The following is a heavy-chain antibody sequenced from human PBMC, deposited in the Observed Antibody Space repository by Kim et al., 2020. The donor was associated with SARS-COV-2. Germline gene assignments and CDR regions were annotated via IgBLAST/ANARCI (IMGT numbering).Heavy chain of an antibody. Sequence: GGSLRLSCAASGFTFNNYGMHWVRQAPGKGLEWVAVISYDGSKKYYADSVKGRFTISRDNSKNTLYLQMNSLRAEDTAVYYCAREGLVGATTGIDYWGQGTLVTVSS. J-gene: IGHJ4*02. V-gene: IGHV3-33*05. CDR3: AREGLVGATTGIDY. D-gene: IGHD1-26*01. CDR1: GFTFNNYG. CDR2: ISYDGSKK.